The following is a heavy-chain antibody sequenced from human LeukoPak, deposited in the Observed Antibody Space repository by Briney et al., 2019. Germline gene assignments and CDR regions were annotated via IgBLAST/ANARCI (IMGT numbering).Heavy chain of an antibody. Sequence: SETLSLTCAVYGGSFSGYYWSWIRQPPGKGLEWIGEINHSGSTNYNPSLKSRVTISVDTSKNQFSLRLSSVTAADTAVYNCARVGGPYNYYYMDVWGKGTTVTVAS. CDR2: INHSGST. J-gene: IGHJ6*03. CDR1: GGSFSGYY. V-gene: IGHV4-34*01. D-gene: IGHD1-26*01. CDR3: ARVGGPYNYYYMDV.